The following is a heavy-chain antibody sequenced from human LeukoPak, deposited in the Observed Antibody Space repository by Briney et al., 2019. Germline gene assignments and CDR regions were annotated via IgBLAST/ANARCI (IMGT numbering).Heavy chain of an antibody. CDR1: GFSSSSYA. D-gene: IGHD6-13*01. Sequence: GGSLSVSCAASGFSSSSYALSWVRQAPGKGLEGVSVISGSGDITYYADSVKGRFTISRDNSKNTLYVQMNSLRADDTAVYYCAKGNGRTAAAAPFDYWGQGTLVTVSS. V-gene: IGHV3-23*01. CDR3: AKGNGRTAAAAPFDY. J-gene: IGHJ4*02. CDR2: ISGSGDIT.